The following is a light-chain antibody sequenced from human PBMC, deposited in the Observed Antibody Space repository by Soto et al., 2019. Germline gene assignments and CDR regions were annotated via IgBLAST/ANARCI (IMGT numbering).Light chain of an antibody. V-gene: IGKV3-11*01. J-gene: IGKJ5*01. Sequence: EIVLTQSPATLSLSPGERATLSSKASQDVNNHLVWYQQKSGQAPRLLIYDASNRATDIPARFSGRGSGTDFTLTISSLEPEDFAVYYCQQRTRWPPTFGHGTRLDIK. CDR3: QQRTRWPPT. CDR1: QDVNNH. CDR2: DAS.